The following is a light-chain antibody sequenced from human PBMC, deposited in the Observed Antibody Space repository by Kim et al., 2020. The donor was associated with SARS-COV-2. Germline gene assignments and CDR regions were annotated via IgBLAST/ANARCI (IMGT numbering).Light chain of an antibody. J-gene: IGKJ1*01. Sequence: SVGDRVTITCRASQGISSYLAWYQQKPGKAPKLLIYAASTLQSGVPSRFSGSGSGTEFTLTISSLQPEDFATYYCQQLDSYPPWTFGQGTKVDIK. CDR3: QQLDSYPPWT. V-gene: IGKV1-9*01. CDR2: AAS. CDR1: QGISSY.